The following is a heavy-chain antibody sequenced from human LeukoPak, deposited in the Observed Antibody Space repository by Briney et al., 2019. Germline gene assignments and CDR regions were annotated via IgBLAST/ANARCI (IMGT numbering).Heavy chain of an antibody. V-gene: IGHV3-23*01. D-gene: IGHD3-9*01. Sequence: GGSLRLSCAASGFTFSSYAMSWVRQAPGKGLEWVSAISGSGGSTYYADSVKGRFTISRDNSKNTLYLQMNSLRAEDTAVYYCAKVDDKTYYYYYYMDVWGKGTTVTVSS. CDR1: GFTFSSYA. CDR3: AKVDDKTYYYYYYMDV. J-gene: IGHJ6*03. CDR2: ISGSGGST.